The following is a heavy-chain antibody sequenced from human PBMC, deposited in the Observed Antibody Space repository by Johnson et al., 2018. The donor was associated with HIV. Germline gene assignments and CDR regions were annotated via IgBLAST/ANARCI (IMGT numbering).Heavy chain of an antibody. CDR3: AKEQLLRAFDM. V-gene: IGHV3-30*04. CDR1: GFTFSSYA. Sequence: QMQLVESGGGLVKPGGSLRLSCAASGFTFSSYAMHWVRQAPGKGLEWVAVISYDGSNKYYADSVKGRFTISRDNSKNTLYLQMNSLRAEDTAVYYCAKEQLLRAFDMWGQGTMVTVSS. CDR2: ISYDGSNK. D-gene: IGHD2-15*01. J-gene: IGHJ3*02.